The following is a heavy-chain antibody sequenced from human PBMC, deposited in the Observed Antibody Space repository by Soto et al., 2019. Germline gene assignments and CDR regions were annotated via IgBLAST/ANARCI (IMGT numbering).Heavy chain of an antibody. J-gene: IGHJ4*02. CDR2: IYYSGSA. Sequence: QVQLQESGPGLVKVSETLSLTCSVSGGSISTYYWNWIRQPPGKGLEWIGNIYYSGSANYNPSLTSRVAISVDSSKNQYSLKLSSVTAADTAVYYCASLILLEAAYSSSDAWYFDSWGQGTLVTVSS. D-gene: IGHD6-13*01. CDR1: GGSISTYY. CDR3: ASLILLEAAYSSSDAWYFDS. V-gene: IGHV4-59*01.